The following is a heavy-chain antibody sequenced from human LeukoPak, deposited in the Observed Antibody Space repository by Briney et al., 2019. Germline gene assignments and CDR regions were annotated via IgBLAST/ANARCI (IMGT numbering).Heavy chain of an antibody. V-gene: IGHV3-21*01. D-gene: IGHD1-26*01. CDR3: ARVGNIVGATPYYFDY. Sequence: GGSLRLSCAASGFTFSSYSMNWVRQAPGKGLEWVSSISSSSSYIYYADSVKGRFTISRDNAKNSLYLQMNSLRAEDTAVYYCARVGNIVGATPYYFDYWGQGTLVTVSS. CDR1: GFTFSSYS. CDR2: ISSSSSYI. J-gene: IGHJ4*02.